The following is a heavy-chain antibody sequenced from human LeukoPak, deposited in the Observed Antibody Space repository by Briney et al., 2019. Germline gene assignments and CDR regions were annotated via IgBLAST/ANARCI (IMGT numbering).Heavy chain of an antibody. D-gene: IGHD3-22*01. J-gene: IGHJ4*02. CDR3: AREGSYYYASSGFDY. CDR1: GYTFTSYG. V-gene: IGHV1-18*01. CDR2: ISAYNGNT. Sequence: PGASVKVSCKASGYTFTSYGISWVRQAPGQGLEWMGWISAYNGNTNYAQKLQGRVTMTTDTSTSTAYMELRSLRSDDTAVYYCAREGSYYYASSGFDYWGQGTLVTVSS.